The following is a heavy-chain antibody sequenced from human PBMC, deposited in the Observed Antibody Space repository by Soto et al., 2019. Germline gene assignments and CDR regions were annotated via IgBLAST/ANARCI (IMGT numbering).Heavy chain of an antibody. J-gene: IGHJ2*01. D-gene: IGHD4-4*01. Sequence: GGSLRLSCAASGFTFSSYAMHWVRQAPGKGLGWVAVISYDGSNKYYADSVKGRFTISRDNSKNTLYLQMNSLRTEDTAVYYCARPLWRDDYNWGYFDLWGRGTLVTVSS. CDR2: ISYDGSNK. CDR1: GFTFSSYA. V-gene: IGHV3-30-3*01. CDR3: ARPLWRDDYNWGYFDL.